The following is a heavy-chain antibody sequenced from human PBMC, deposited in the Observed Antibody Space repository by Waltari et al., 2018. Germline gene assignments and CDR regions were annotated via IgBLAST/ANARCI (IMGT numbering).Heavy chain of an antibody. CDR1: GGSISSHY. Sequence: QVQLQESGPGLVKPSETLSLTCTVSGGSISSHYWSWIRQPPGKGLEWIGYIYYSGSTNYNPSLKSRVTISVDTSKNQFSLKLSSVTAADTAVYYCARSPLGELPCDYWGQGTLVTVSS. V-gene: IGHV4-59*11. CDR2: IYYSGST. J-gene: IGHJ4*02. CDR3: ARSPLGELPCDY. D-gene: IGHD1-26*01.